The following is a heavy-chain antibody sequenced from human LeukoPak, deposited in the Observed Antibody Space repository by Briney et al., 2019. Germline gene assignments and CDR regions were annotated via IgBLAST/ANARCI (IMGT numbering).Heavy chain of an antibody. CDR1: GGSISSYY. Sequence: PSETLSLTCTVPGGSISSYYWSWIRQPAGKGLEWIGRIYSSGTTNYNPSFKSRVTMSVDTSKNQFSLKLSSVTAADTAVYYCARLYFDSSVSYSIDSFDIWGQGTMVTVSS. J-gene: IGHJ3*02. CDR2: IYSSGTT. D-gene: IGHD3-22*01. CDR3: ARLYFDSSVSYSIDSFDI. V-gene: IGHV4-4*07.